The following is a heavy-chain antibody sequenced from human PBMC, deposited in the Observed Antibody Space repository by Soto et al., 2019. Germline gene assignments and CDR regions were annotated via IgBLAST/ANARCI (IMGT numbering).Heavy chain of an antibody. V-gene: IGHV3-21*04. Sequence: GGSLRLSCTASGFTFSSYSMNWVRQAPGKGLEWVSSISSSSSYIYYADSVKGRFTISRDNAKNSLYLQMNSLRAEDTSVYYCAKEGPLYYYYVMAVWGQGTSVTVSS. CDR2: ISSSSSYI. CDR1: GFTFSSYS. CDR3: AKEGPLYYYYVMAV. J-gene: IGHJ6*02.